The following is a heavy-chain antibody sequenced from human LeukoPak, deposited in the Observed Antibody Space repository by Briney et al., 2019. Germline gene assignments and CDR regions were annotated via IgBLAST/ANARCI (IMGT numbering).Heavy chain of an antibody. V-gene: IGHV1-69*06. CDR1: GGTFSSYA. Sequence: SVKVSCKASGGTFSSYAISWVRQAPGQGLEWMGGIIPIFGTANYAQKFQGRVTITADKSTSTVHMELSSLRYEDTAVYYCARDPRTTGTTPYYYYGMDVWGKGTTVTVSS. D-gene: IGHD1-1*01. CDR3: ARDPRTTGTTPYYYYGMDV. J-gene: IGHJ6*04. CDR2: IIPIFGTA.